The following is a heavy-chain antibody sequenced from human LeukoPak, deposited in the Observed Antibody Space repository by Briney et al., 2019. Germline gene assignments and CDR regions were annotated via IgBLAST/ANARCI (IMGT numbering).Heavy chain of an antibody. CDR3: ARVVTTVTTYYYYYYMDV. CDR1: GFTFSSYS. V-gene: IGHV3-21*01. J-gene: IGHJ6*03. Sequence: GGSLRLSCAASGFTFSSYSMNWVRQAPGKGLEWVSSISSSSSNINYADSGKGRFTISRDNAKNSLYLQMNSLRAEDTAVYYCARVVTTVTTYYYYYYMDVWGKGTTVTVSS. D-gene: IGHD4-11*01. CDR2: ISSSSSNI.